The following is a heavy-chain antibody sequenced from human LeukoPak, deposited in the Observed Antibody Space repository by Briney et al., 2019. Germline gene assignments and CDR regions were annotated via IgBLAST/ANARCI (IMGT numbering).Heavy chain of an antibody. J-gene: IGHJ3*02. V-gene: IGHV3-21*01. Sequence: TGGSLRLSCAASGFTFSSYSMNWVLQAPGKGLEWVSSISSSSSYIYYADSVKGRFTISRDNAKNSLYLQMNSLRAEDTAVYYCARDRGSLARDAFDIWGQGTMVTVSS. D-gene: IGHD5-24*01. CDR3: ARDRGSLARDAFDI. CDR2: ISSSSSYI. CDR1: GFTFSSYS.